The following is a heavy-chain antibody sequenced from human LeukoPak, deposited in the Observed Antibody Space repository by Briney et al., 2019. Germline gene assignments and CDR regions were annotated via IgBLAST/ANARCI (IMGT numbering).Heavy chain of an antibody. D-gene: IGHD2-2*02. CDR3: AKDQVDIVVVPAAIDTYYYYGMDV. V-gene: IGHV3-30*18. J-gene: IGHJ6*02. Sequence: PGSSLRLSCAASGFTLSSYGMHWVSQAPGKGLEWGAVISYDGSNKYYAGSVKGRFANSIDNSKNTLHLQMNSLRAKHTAVYYCAKDQVDIVVVPAAIDTYYYYGMDVWGPGTTVTVSS. CDR1: GFTLSSYG. CDR2: ISYDGSNK.